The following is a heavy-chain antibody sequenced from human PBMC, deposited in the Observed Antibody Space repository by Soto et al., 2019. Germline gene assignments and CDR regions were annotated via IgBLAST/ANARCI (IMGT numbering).Heavy chain of an antibody. CDR2: ITGSGRDT. CDR1: GFTFRNNV. D-gene: IGHD2-8*01. Sequence: GGSLSLSCAASGFTFRNNVLSWVRQAPGKGLDWVSGITGSGRDTYYADSVKGRFTISRDNSKNMVFLQMNSLRAEDTALYYCAKNGLDNSPSAIDSWGPGTLATVST. CDR3: AKNGLDNSPSAIDS. V-gene: IGHV3-23*01. J-gene: IGHJ4*02.